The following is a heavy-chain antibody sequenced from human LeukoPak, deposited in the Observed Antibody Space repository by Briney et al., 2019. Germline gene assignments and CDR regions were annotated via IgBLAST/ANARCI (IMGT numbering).Heavy chain of an antibody. V-gene: IGHV3-48*03. D-gene: IGHD5-18*01. J-gene: IGHJ4*02. Sequence: GGSLRLSCAASGFTFSSYDMNWVRQAPGRELEWISYISYISDSGTTIYYADSVKGRFTISRDDAKNSVYLQMNSLKTEDTAVYYCTTPRRPRGYSYYWGQGTLVTVSS. CDR3: TTPRRPRGYSYY. CDR2: ISDSGTTI. CDR1: GFTFSSYD.